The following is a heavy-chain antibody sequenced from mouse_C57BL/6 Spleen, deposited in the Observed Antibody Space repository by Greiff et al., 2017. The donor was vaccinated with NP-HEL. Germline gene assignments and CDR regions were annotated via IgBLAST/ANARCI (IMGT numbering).Heavy chain of an antibody. D-gene: IGHD2-1*01. V-gene: IGHV7-3*01. CDR1: GFTFTDYY. Sequence: EVKLVESGGGLVQPGGSLSLSCAASGFTFTDYYMSWVRQPPGKALEWLGFIRNKANGYTTEYSASVKGRFIISRDNSQSILYLQMNALRAEDSATYYCARFSYGNFLAYWGQGTLVTVSA. J-gene: IGHJ3*01. CDR3: ARFSYGNFLAY. CDR2: IRNKANGYTT.